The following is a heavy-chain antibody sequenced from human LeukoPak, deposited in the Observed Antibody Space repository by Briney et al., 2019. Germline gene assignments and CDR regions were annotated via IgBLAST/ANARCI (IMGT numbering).Heavy chain of an antibody. CDR3: AKGSSWYEYFQH. CDR1: GYSFTSYG. J-gene: IGHJ1*01. V-gene: IGHV5-51*01. Sequence: AGGSLQISGKGSGYSFTSYGIGGGRQMHGKGLEWMGIIYPGDPDTRYSPSFQGQVTISADKSISTAYLQWSSLKASDTAMYYCAKGSSWYEYFQHWGQGTLVTVSS. CDR2: IYPGDPDT. D-gene: IGHD6-13*01.